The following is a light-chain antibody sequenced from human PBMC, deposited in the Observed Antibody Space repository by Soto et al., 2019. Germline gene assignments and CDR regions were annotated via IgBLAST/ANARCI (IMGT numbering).Light chain of an antibody. Sequence: QSVLTQPASVSGSPGQSITISCTGTSSDVGGYNYVSWYQQHPGKAPKLMIYDVSNRPSGVSNRFPGSKSGNTASLTISGLQAEDEADYYCHSFTTSSTYVLGTGTKVTVL. CDR3: HSFTTSSTYV. CDR2: DVS. CDR1: SSDVGGYNY. V-gene: IGLV2-14*01. J-gene: IGLJ1*01.